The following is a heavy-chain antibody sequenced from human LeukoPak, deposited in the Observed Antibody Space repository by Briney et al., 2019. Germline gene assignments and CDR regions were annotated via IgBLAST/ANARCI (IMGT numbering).Heavy chain of an antibody. CDR2: IHYSGST. J-gene: IGHJ6*02. V-gene: IGHV4-59*01. D-gene: IGHD5-18*01. CDR1: GGSIRNYY. Sequence: SETLSLTCIVSGGSIRNYYWNWIRQSPGKGLEWIGFIHYSGSTYYRPTLKSRVTMSVDTSKNQFSLKLTSVTAADTAVYYCARGGDSSGYLNHYYYGIDVWGQGTTVTVSS. CDR3: ARGGDSSGYLNHYYYGIDV.